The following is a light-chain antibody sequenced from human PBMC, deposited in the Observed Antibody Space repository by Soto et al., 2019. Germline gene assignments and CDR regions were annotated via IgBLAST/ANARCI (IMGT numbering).Light chain of an antibody. Sequence: SYVLTQSPSVSVAPGQTASITCGGNNIGSRSVHWYQQKPGQAPVLVVYDDAGRPSGIPERFSGSNSGNTATLTISRVEAGDEADYYCQVYDGNVDHNYHEYVFGTGTKLTVL. CDR1: NIGSRS. V-gene: IGLV3-21*02. J-gene: IGLJ1*01. CDR3: QVYDGNVDHNYHEYV. CDR2: DDA.